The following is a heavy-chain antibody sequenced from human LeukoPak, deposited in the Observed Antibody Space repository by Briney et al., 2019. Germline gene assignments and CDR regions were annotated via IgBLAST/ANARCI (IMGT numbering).Heavy chain of an antibody. Sequence: VKVSCKASGYTFHGYYLHWVRQPPGQGLEWMGWINPNSGGTHYAQNFQGRVTMTRDTSISTAYMALSSLRSDDTAVYYCARWMTTVITPDYWGQGTPVTVSP. V-gene: IGHV1-2*02. CDR2: INPNSGGT. CDR3: ARWMTTVITPDY. CDR1: GYTFHGYY. D-gene: IGHD4-11*01. J-gene: IGHJ4*02.